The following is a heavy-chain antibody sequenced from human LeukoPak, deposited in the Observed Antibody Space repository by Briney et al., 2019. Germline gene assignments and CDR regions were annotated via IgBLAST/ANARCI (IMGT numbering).Heavy chain of an antibody. CDR3: ASPQYGSGGSRWFDP. CDR2: IKDYNDNQ. J-gene: IGHJ5*02. CDR1: GYTFAKG. D-gene: IGHD3-10*01. V-gene: IGHV1-18*01. Sequence: ASVTVSFKASGYTFAKGITWVRQAPGQGLEWMGWIKDYNDNQNYEKKLQGRGNLTTDKCKRRDNMERRRLRSDDTAVYYCASPQYGSGGSRWFDPWGQGTLVTVSS.